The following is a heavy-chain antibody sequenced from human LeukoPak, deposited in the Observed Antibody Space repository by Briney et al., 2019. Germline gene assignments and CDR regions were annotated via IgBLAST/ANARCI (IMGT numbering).Heavy chain of an antibody. V-gene: IGHV1-18*01. D-gene: IGHD6-19*01. J-gene: IGHJ4*02. CDR3: ARDPLGQWLLRLDY. Sequence: KLQGRVTMTTDTSTSTAYMELRSLRSDDTAVYYCARDPLGQWLLRLDYWGQGTLVTVSS.